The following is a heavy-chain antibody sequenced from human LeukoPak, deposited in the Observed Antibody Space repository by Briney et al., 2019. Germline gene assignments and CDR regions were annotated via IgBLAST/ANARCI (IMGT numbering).Heavy chain of an antibody. J-gene: IGHJ4*02. V-gene: IGHV4-38-2*02. CDR1: GYSIRTDYY. D-gene: IGHD3-10*01. CDR2: INKSGNT. Sequence: NASETLSLTCTVSGYSIRTDYYWGWIRQPPGQGPQWIGTINKSGNTYYNPSLRSRVTISVDTSKNQFSLKVRYMTAADTAVYYCARLSGRDYYFDYWGQGTLVTVSS. CDR3: ARLSGRDYYFDY.